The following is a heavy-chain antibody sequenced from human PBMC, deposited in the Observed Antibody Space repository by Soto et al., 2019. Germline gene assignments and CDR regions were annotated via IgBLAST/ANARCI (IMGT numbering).Heavy chain of an antibody. CDR3: ARRRQLHHYYMDV. D-gene: IGHD6-6*01. CDR1: GGSISSYY. Sequence: SETLSLTCTVSGGSISSYYWNWIRQPPGKGLEWIGYIYHSGSTNYNPSLKSRVTISVDTSKNQFSLKVSSVTAADTAVYYCARRRQLHHYYMDVWGKGTTVTVSS. CDR2: IYHSGST. V-gene: IGHV4-59*08. J-gene: IGHJ6*03.